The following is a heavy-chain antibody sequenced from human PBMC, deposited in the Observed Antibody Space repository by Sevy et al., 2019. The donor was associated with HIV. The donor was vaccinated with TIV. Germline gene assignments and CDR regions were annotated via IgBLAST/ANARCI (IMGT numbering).Heavy chain of an antibody. CDR3: ARENTMVQGANYYYYGMDV. J-gene: IGHJ6*02. CDR2: IYYSGST. V-gene: IGHV4-59*12. Sequence: SETLSLTCTVSGGSIRSYYWSWIRQPPGNGLEWIGYIYYSGSTNYNPSLKSRVTISLDTSKNQFYLKLSSVTAADTAIYYCARENTMVQGANYYYYGMDVWGQETTVTVSS. D-gene: IGHD3-10*01. CDR1: GGSIRSYY.